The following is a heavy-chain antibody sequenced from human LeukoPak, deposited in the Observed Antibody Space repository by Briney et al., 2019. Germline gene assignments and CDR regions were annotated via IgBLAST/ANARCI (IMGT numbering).Heavy chain of an antibody. Sequence: SETLSLTCTVSGGSISSRTYYWGWIRQPPGKGLEWIGYIYYSGSTNYNPSLKSRVTISVDTSKNQFSLKLSSVTAADTAVYYCARVGAPGYCSGGSCYLSVWGQGTLVTVSS. D-gene: IGHD2-15*01. CDR2: IYYSGST. CDR3: ARVGAPGYCSGGSCYLSV. CDR1: GGSISSRTYY. V-gene: IGHV4-61*05. J-gene: IGHJ4*02.